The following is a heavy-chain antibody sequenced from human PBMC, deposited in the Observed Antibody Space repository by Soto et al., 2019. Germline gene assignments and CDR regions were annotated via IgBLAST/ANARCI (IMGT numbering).Heavy chain of an antibody. CDR2: IKQDGSEK. D-gene: IGHD3-10*01. CDR1: GFTFSSYW. V-gene: IGHV3-7*03. J-gene: IGHJ4*02. Sequence: PGGSLRLSCVVSGFTFSSYWMSWVRQAPGKGLEWVANIKQDGSEKFHVDSVKGRFIISRDNAENSLSLQMNNLRAEDTAVYYCARDTAGYYYGSGTYYPNYWGQGTLVTVSS. CDR3: ARDTAGYYYGSGTYYPNY.